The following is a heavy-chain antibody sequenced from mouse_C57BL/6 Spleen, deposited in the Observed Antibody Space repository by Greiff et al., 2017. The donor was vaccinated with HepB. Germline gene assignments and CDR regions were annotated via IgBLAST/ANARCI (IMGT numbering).Heavy chain of an antibody. D-gene: IGHD2-5*01. CDR3: ARDYSNHGGFAY. V-gene: IGHV3-1*01. CDR1: GYSITSGYD. J-gene: IGHJ3*01. CDR2: ISYSGST. Sequence: EVQLVESGPGMVKPSQSLSLTCTVTGYSITSGYDWHWIRHFPGNKLEWMGYISYSGSTNYNPYLNSRISITHDTSKNHFFLKLNSVTTEDTATYYCARDYSNHGGFAYWGQGTLVTVSA.